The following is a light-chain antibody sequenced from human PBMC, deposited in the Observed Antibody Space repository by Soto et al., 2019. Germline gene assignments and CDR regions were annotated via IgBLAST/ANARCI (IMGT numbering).Light chain of an antibody. J-gene: IGKJ1*01. CDR3: QQRSKWWT. CDR1: QSVSSY. Sequence: EIVLTQSPATLSLSPGERATLSCRASQSVSSYLAWYQQKPGQAPRLLIYDASSRATGIPARFSGSGSGTDFTLTISSLEPEDFAVYYCQQRSKWWTFGQGTKVDIK. V-gene: IGKV3-11*01. CDR2: DAS.